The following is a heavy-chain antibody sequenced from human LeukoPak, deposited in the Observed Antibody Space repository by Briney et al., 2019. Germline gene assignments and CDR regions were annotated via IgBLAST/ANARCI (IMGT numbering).Heavy chain of an antibody. D-gene: IGHD1-20*01. J-gene: IGHJ6*04. Sequence: PSETLSLTCTVSGGSISSYYWSWLRQPPGKGLEWIGYIYYSGSTNYNPSLKSRVTISVDTSKNQFSLKLSSVTAADTAVYNCARDRPDGITGTRGPYGMDVWGKGTTVTVSS. CDR2: IYYSGST. V-gene: IGHV4-59*01. CDR1: GGSISSYY. CDR3: ARDRPDGITGTRGPYGMDV.